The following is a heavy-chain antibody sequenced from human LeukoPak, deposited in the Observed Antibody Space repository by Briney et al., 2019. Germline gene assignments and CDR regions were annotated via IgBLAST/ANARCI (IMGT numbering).Heavy chain of an antibody. D-gene: IGHD2-2*02. J-gene: IGHJ3*02. V-gene: IGHV1-69*13. CDR2: IIPIFGTA. CDR1: GGTFSSYA. CDR3: ARDSRYCSSTSCYKGAFDI. Sequence: SVNVSCKASGGTFSSYAISWVRQAPGQGLEWMGGIIPIFGTANYAQKFQGRVAITADESTSTAYMELSSLRSEDTAVYYCARDSRYCSSTSCYKGAFDIWGQGTMVTVSS.